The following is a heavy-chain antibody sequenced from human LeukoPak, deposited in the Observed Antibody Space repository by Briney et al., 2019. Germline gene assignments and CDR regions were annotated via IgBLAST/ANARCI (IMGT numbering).Heavy chain of an antibody. D-gene: IGHD6-25*01. Sequence: VASVKVSCKASGYTFTSYDINWVRQATGQALEWMGWMNPNSGNTGSSQKFQDRVTMTRNTSISTAYMELSSLRSEDTAVYYCARGPLSGNPWGRGTLVTVSS. V-gene: IGHV1-8*01. CDR3: ARGPLSGNP. CDR2: MNPNSGNT. CDR1: GYTFTSYD. J-gene: IGHJ5*02.